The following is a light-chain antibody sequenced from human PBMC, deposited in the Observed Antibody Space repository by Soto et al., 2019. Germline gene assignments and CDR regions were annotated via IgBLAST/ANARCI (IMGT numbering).Light chain of an antibody. CDR2: DVS. V-gene: IGLV2-14*02. CDR1: SNDVGKYNL. J-gene: IGLJ3*02. Sequence: QAASVSGSPGQSITISCTGTSNDVGKYNLVSWYQHRPGKAPQLMIYDVSYRPSGVSNRFSGSKSGNTASLTISGLQADDEADYYCSSYTSINTRVFGGGTKLTVL. CDR3: SSYTSINTRV.